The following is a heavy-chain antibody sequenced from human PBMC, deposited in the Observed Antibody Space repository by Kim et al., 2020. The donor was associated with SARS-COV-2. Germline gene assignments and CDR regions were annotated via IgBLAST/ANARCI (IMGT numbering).Heavy chain of an antibody. CDR1: GFTFSSYG. V-gene: IGHV3-30*18. Sequence: GGSLRLSCAASGFTFSSYGMHWVRQAPGKGLEWVAVISYDGSNKYYADSVKGRFTISRDNSKNTLYLQMNSLRAEDTAVYYCAKGGVYYYYYMDVWGKGTTVTVSS. D-gene: IGHD3-16*01. CDR3: AKGGVYYYYYMDV. CDR2: ISYDGSNK. J-gene: IGHJ6*03.